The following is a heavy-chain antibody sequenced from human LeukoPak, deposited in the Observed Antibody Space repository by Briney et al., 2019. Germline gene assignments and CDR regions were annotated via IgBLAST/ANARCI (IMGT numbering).Heavy chain of an antibody. CDR2: IYSGGST. J-gene: IGHJ4*02. CDR1: GFTVSSNY. CDR3: ARGDILTPFDY. Sequence: GGSLRLSCAASGFTVSSNYMSWVRQAPGKGLEWVSVIYSGGSTYYADSVKGRFIISRDNSKNTLYLQMNSLRAEDTAVYYCARGDILTPFDYWGQGTLVTVSS. V-gene: IGHV3-66*01. D-gene: IGHD3-9*01.